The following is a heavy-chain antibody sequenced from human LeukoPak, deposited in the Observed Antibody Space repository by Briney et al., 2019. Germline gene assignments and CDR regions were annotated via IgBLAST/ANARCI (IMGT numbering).Heavy chain of an antibody. CDR2: ISGSGGST. V-gene: IGHV3-23*01. Sequence: PGGSLRLSCAASGFTSSGYAMSWVRQAPGKGLEWVSAISGSGGSTYYADSVKGRFTISRDNSKNTLYLQMNSLRAEDTAVYYCAKVHDYGDYGPYYYYGMDVWGQGTTVTVSS. CDR3: AKVHDYGDYGPYYYYGMDV. CDR1: GFTSSGYA. D-gene: IGHD4-17*01. J-gene: IGHJ6*02.